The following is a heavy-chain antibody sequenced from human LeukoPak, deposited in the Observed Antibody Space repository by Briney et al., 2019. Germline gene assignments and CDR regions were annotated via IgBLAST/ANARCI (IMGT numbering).Heavy chain of an antibody. V-gene: IGHV3-23*01. CDR2: ISGSGGST. Sequence: GGSLRLSCAASGYTFSSYAMSWVRQAPGKGLEWVSAISGSGGSTYYADSVKGRFTISRDNSKNTLYLQMNSLRAEDTAVYYCAKAGWYDYYYGMDVWGQGTTVTVSS. J-gene: IGHJ6*02. CDR1: GYTFSSYA. CDR3: AKAGWYDYYYGMDV. D-gene: IGHD6-19*01.